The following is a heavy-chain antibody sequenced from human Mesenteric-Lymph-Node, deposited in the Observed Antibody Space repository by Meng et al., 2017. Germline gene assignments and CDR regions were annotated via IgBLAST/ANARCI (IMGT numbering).Heavy chain of an antibody. D-gene: IGHD3-22*01. J-gene: IGHJ4*02. CDR2: IYYSGST. V-gene: IGHV4-59*12. Sequence: SETLSLTCAVYGGSFSGYYWSWIRQPPGKGLEWIGYIYYSGSTNYNPSLKSRVTMSVDTSKNQFSLKLSSVTAADTAVYYCARSPVDSSGYFGNDYWGQGTLVTVSS. CDR3: ARSPVDSSGYFGNDY. CDR1: GGSFSGYY.